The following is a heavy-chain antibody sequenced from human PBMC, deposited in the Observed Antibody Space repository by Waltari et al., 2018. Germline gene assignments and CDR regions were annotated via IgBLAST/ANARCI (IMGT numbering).Heavy chain of an antibody. CDR1: GFPFSSYK. CDR3: ARDMGWELSPLDY. J-gene: IGHJ4*02. D-gene: IGHD1-26*01. V-gene: IGHV3-21*01. Sequence: VQLVESGGGLVKPGGSLRLSCPPSGFPFSSYKMNWVRQAPGKGLEWISSVSGGSSYLNYADSVKGRFTISRDNAKNSVYLQLNSLRAEDTAVYYCARDMGWELSPLDYWGLGTLVTVSS. CDR2: VSGGSSYL.